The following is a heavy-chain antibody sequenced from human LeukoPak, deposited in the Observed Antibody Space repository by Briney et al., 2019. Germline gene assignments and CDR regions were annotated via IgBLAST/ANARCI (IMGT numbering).Heavy chain of an antibody. CDR2: IYTGGST. CDR1: GGSISSHY. J-gene: IGHJ6*03. CDR3: ARSDVTVTKGYYYYYMDV. D-gene: IGHD4-17*01. Sequence: SETLSLTCTVSGGSISSHYWSWIRQPAGKGLEWIGRIYTGGSTNYNPSLKSRVTMSVDTSKNQFSLKLSSVTAADTAVYYCARSDVTVTKGYYYYYMDVWGKGTTVTVSS. V-gene: IGHV4-4*07.